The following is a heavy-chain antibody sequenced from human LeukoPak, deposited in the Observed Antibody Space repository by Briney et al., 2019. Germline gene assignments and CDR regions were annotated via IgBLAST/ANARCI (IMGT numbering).Heavy chain of an antibody. CDR2: IYYSGST. Sequence: PSETLSLTCTVSGGSISSYYWSWIRQPPGKGLEWIGYIYYSGSTNYNPSLKSRVTISVDTSKNQFSLKLSSVTAADTAAYYCAREGYYDSSGYPTFDYWGQGTLVTVSS. CDR3: AREGYYDSSGYPTFDY. J-gene: IGHJ4*02. CDR1: GGSISSYY. D-gene: IGHD3-22*01. V-gene: IGHV4-59*01.